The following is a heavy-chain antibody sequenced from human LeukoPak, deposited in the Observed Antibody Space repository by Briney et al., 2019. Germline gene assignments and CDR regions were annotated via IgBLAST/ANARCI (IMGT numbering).Heavy chain of an antibody. CDR2: ISSNGGST. J-gene: IGHJ4*02. Sequence: PGGSLRLPCSASGFTFNSYVMHWVRQAPGKGLEYVSAISSNGGSTYYADSVKGRFTISRDNSKNTLYLQMSSLRGEDTAVYYCGKVAGKWIPDCWGQGTLVTVSS. CDR3: GKVAGKWIPDC. CDR1: GFTFNSYV. D-gene: IGHD1-14*01. V-gene: IGHV3-64D*09.